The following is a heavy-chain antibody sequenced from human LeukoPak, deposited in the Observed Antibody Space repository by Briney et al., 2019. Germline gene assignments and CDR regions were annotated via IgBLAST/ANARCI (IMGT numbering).Heavy chain of an antibody. Sequence: GGSLRLSCAVSEFSVSSNYMDWVRQAPGKGLEWVSVIYSGGATYYADSVRGRFTISRDNSKNMVSLQMTSLGAEDTAVYYCARGRFSGPDDYWGQGTLVTVSS. V-gene: IGHV3-53*01. CDR2: IYSGGAT. CDR1: EFSVSSNY. J-gene: IGHJ4*02. D-gene: IGHD6-19*01. CDR3: ARGRFSGPDDY.